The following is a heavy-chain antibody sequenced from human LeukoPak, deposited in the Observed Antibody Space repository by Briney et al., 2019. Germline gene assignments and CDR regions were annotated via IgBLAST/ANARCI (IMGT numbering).Heavy chain of an antibody. Sequence: GGSLRLSCAASGFTFSSYEINWVRQAPGKGLEWVSYISSSGSTIYYADSVKGRFTISRDNAKNSLYLQMNSLRAEDTAVYYCARIASDFWSGYYYYYYYYYMDVWGKGTTVTVSS. J-gene: IGHJ6*03. D-gene: IGHD3-3*01. V-gene: IGHV3-48*03. CDR3: ARIASDFWSGYYYYYYYYYMDV. CDR1: GFTFSSYE. CDR2: ISSSGSTI.